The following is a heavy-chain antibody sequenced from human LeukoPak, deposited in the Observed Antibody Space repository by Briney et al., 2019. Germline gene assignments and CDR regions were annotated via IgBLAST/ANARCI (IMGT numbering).Heavy chain of an antibody. J-gene: IGHJ4*02. CDR2: IYWDDDK. CDR3: AHSQSTKYCSGGSCFKDGFDY. V-gene: IGHV2-5*02. CDR1: GFSLGTRGVG. Sequence: VSGPTLVKPTQTLTLTCTFSGFSLGTRGVGVGWIRQPPGKALEWLALIYWDDDKRYSPSLKSRLTITKDTSKNQVVLTMTNMDPVDTATYYCAHSQSTKYCSGGSCFKDGFDYWGQGTLVTVSS. D-gene: IGHD2-15*01.